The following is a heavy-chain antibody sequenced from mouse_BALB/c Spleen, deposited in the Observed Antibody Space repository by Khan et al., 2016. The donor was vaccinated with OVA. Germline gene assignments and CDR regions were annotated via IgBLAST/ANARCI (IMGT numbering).Heavy chain of an antibody. CDR2: IAPGSDTT. V-gene: IGHV1S41*01. Sequence: DLVKPGASVKLSCKASGYTFTSYWINWIKQRPGQGLEWIGRIAPGSDTTHYNEIFKGKATLTVDTSSSTAYIQLSSLSYEGSAVYFCARENYYGRTCYAMDYWRPGTSVTVSS. D-gene: IGHD1-1*01. CDR3: ARENYYGRTCYAMDY. CDR1: GYTFTSYW. J-gene: IGHJ4*01.